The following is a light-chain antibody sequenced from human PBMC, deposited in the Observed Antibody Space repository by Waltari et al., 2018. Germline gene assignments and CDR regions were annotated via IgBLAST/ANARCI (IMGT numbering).Light chain of an antibody. CDR3: AGWDDSRGYV. V-gene: IGLV1-44*01. CDR1: SSTIGSNT. J-gene: IGLJ1*01. Sequence: QSVLTQPPSASGTPGQRVTISCSASSSTIGSNTVSWYQQLPDTAPKLLIHNNNQRPGGGQHRCAATKAGTAAPVASGGLQSEDEDDYCWAGWDDSRGYVFGGGTKVTVL. CDR2: NNN.